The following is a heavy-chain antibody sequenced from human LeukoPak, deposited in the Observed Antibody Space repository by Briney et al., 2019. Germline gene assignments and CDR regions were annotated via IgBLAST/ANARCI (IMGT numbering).Heavy chain of an antibody. Sequence: SETLSLTCTVSGGSISSNDYYWGWIRQPPGKGLEWIGSIYYSGSTYYNPSLKSRVSISVDISKNQFSLKLSSVTAADTALYYCTSQMGAFDYWSQGTLVTVSS. CDR2: IYYSGST. CDR1: GGSISSNDYY. CDR3: TSQMGAFDY. J-gene: IGHJ4*02. D-gene: IGHD3-16*01. V-gene: IGHV4-39*07.